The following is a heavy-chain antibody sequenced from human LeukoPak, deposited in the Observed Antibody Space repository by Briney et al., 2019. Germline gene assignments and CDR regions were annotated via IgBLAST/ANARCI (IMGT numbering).Heavy chain of an antibody. CDR3: ARDSRRYCSGGSCYSWFDY. CDR1: GYTFTSYG. J-gene: IGHJ4*02. V-gene: IGHV1-18*01. Sequence: ASVKVSCKASGYTFTSYGISWVRQAPGQGLEWMGCISAYNGNTNYAQKLQGRVTMTTDTSTSTAYMELRSLRSDDTAVYYCARDSRRYCSGGSCYSWFDYWGQGTLVTVSS. CDR2: ISAYNGNT. D-gene: IGHD2-15*01.